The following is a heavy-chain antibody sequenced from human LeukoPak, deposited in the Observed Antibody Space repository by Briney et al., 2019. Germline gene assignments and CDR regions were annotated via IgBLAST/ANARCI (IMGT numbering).Heavy chain of an antibody. Sequence: ASVKVSCKASGYTFTGYYMHWVRQAPGQGLEWMGWINPNSGGTNYAQRFQGRVTMTRDTSISTAYMELSRLRSDDTAMYYCARGNSITATEFVGVDFWGQGTMVTVSS. CDR2: INPNSGGT. D-gene: IGHD6-13*01. V-gene: IGHV1-2*02. CDR1: GYTFTGYY. J-gene: IGHJ3*01. CDR3: ARGNSITATEFVGVDF.